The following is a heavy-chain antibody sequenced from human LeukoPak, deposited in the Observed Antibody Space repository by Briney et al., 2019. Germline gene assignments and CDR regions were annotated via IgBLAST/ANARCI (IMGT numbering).Heavy chain of an antibody. D-gene: IGHD3-16*02. Sequence: PSETLSLTCTASLDSTTSNFWSWVRQPPGKGLEWIAKIHRSGSANYNLSLKSRVTISIDRSRNQIALELSSVTAADTAVYYCAREIIGDLNPGAYWGQGTLVTVSS. V-gene: IGHV4-59*12. CDR3: AREIIGDLNPGAY. J-gene: IGHJ4*02. CDR1: LDSTTSNF. CDR2: IHRSGSA.